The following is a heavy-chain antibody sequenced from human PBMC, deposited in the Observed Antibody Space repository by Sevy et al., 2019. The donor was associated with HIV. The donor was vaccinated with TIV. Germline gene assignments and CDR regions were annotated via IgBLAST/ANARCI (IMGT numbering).Heavy chain of an antibody. Sequence: GGSLRLSCAASGFTFSSYAMSWVRQAPGKGLEWVSAISGSGGSTYYADSVKGRFTISRDNSKNTLYLQMNSLRAEDTAVYYCAKPSGYYDSSGPEYYFDYWGQGTLVTVSS. J-gene: IGHJ4*02. D-gene: IGHD3-22*01. CDR2: ISGSGGST. CDR3: AKPSGYYDSSGPEYYFDY. V-gene: IGHV3-23*01. CDR1: GFTFSSYA.